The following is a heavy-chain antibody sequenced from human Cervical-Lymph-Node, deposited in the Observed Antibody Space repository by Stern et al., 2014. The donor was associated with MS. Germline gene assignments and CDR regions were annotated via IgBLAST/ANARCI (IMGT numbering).Heavy chain of an antibody. CDR2: IYYSGST. V-gene: IGHV4-59*01. Sequence: QVQLQESGPGLVKPSETLSLTCTVSGGSISSYYWSWIRQPPGKGLEWIGYIYYSGSTNYNPSLKSRVTISVDTSKNQFSLKLSSVTAADTAVYYCARDHYDLSGYFDLWGRGTLVTVSS. CDR3: ARDHYDLSGYFDL. CDR1: GGSISSYY. D-gene: IGHD3/OR15-3a*01. J-gene: IGHJ2*01.